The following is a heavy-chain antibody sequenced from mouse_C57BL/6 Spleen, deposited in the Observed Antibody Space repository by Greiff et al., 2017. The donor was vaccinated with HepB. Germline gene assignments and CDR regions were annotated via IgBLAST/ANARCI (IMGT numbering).Heavy chain of an antibody. CDR2: ISYDGSN. V-gene: IGHV3-6*01. D-gene: IGHD2-1*01. CDR1: GYSITSGYY. CDR3: ANYGNYGDAMDY. Sequence: ESGPGLVKPSQSLSLTCSVTGYSITSGYYWNWIRQFPGNKLEWMGYISYDGSNNYNPSLKNRISITRDTSKNQFFLKLNSVTTEDTATYYCANYGNYGDAMDYWGQGTSVTVSS. J-gene: IGHJ4*01.